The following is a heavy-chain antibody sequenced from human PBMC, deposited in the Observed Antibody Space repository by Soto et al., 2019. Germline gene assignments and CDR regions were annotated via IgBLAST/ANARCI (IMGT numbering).Heavy chain of an antibody. CDR2: ISYDGSNK. CDR3: ARDITSVVVVTATRGPFDY. D-gene: IGHD2-21*02. J-gene: IGHJ4*02. Sequence: PVGSLRLSCAASGFTFSSYAMHWVRQAPGKGLEWVAVISYDGSNKYYADSVKGRFTISRDNSKNTLYLQMNSLRAEDTAVYYCARDITSVVVVTATRGPFDYWGQGTLVTVSS. V-gene: IGHV3-30-3*01. CDR1: GFTFSSYA.